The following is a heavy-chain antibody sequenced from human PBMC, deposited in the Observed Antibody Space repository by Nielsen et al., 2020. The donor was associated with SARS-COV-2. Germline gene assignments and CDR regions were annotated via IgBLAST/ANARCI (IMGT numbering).Heavy chain of an antibody. CDR2: ISGSGGST. V-gene: IGHV3-23*01. J-gene: IGHJ4*02. D-gene: IGHD3-16*01. Sequence: GESLKISCAASGFTFSSYAMSWVRQAPGKGLEWVSAISGSGGSTYYADSVKGRFTISRDNSKNTLYLQMNSLRAEDTAVYYCAKFFANYDYDDCFDYWGQGTLVTVSS. CDR3: AKFFANYDYDDCFDY. CDR1: GFTFSSYA.